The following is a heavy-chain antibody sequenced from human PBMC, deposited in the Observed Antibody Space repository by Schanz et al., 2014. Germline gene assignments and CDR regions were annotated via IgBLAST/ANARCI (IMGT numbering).Heavy chain of an antibody. Sequence: EEQLVESGGGLVQPGGSLRLSCAASGFTFSTYAMAWVRQAPGKGLEWVSSINTGGDSTYYADSVKGRFTISRDNSRDTVYLQMNSLRADDTAMYYCARWFLIRGVIRDSWGQGALVTVSS. CDR2: INTGGDST. D-gene: IGHD3-10*01. V-gene: IGHV3-23*04. CDR1: GFTFSTYA. CDR3: ARWFLIRGVIRDS. J-gene: IGHJ4*02.